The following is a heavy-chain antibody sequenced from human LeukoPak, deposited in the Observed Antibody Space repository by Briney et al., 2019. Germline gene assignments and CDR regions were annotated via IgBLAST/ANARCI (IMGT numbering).Heavy chain of an antibody. CDR1: GGSISSSNW. Sequence: PSETLSLTCAVSGGSISSSNWWSWVRQPPGKGLEWIGEIYHNGSTNYNPSLKSRVTISVDKSKNQFSLKLSSVTAADTAVYYCSRDAQAVAGKGRYYYYGMDVWGQGTTVTVSS. CDR3: SRDAQAVAGKGRYYYYGMDV. V-gene: IGHV4-4*02. D-gene: IGHD6-19*01. CDR2: IYHNGST. J-gene: IGHJ6*02.